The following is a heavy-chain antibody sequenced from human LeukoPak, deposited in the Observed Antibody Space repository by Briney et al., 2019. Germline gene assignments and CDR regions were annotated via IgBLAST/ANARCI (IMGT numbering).Heavy chain of an antibody. CDR2: ISGSGGST. J-gene: IGHJ4*02. CDR1: GFTFSSYA. CDR3: AKEGSQQQLVRDYYFDY. D-gene: IGHD6-13*01. Sequence: GGSLRLSCAASGFTFSSYAMSWVRQAPGKGLEWVSAISGSGGSTYYADSVKGRFTISRDNSKNTLYLQMNSLRAEDTAVYYCAKEGSQQQLVRDYYFDYWGQGTLVTVSS. V-gene: IGHV3-23*01.